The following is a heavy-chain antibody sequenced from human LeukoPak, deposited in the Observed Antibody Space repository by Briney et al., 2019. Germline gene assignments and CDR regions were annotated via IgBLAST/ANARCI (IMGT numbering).Heavy chain of an antibody. Sequence: AGGSLRLSCAASGFTFSSYSMNWVRQAPGKGLEWVSSISSSSSYIYYADSVKGRFTISRDNARNSVYLQMNGLRADDTAVYYCARDEVGGWLGYWGQGTLVTVSS. V-gene: IGHV3-21*01. CDR2: ISSSSSYI. CDR3: ARDEVGGWLGY. D-gene: IGHD1-26*01. CDR1: GFTFSSYS. J-gene: IGHJ4*02.